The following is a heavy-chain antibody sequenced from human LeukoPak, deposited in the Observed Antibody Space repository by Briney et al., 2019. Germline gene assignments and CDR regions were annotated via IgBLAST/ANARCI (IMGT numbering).Heavy chain of an antibody. V-gene: IGHV3-23*01. J-gene: IGHJ4*02. CDR2: ISASGGST. CDR3: AKGRGAGSYHTLDY. Sequence: QAGGSLRLSCAASGFTFSGYAMNWVRQAPGKGLEWVSAISASGGSTYYADSVKGRFTISRDNSKNTLYLQMNSLRAEDTAVYYCAKGRGAGSYHTLDYWGQGTPVTVSS. D-gene: IGHD3-10*01. CDR1: GFTFSGYA.